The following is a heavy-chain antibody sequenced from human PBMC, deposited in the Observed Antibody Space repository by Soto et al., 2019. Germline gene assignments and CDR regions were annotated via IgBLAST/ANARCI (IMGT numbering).Heavy chain of an antibody. J-gene: IGHJ6*02. CDR2: INYTGST. Sequence: ETLSLTCAVYGASSSGYYCRWTRQPPGKALEWIGEINYTGSTTYNPSLMSRVTISVDTSKIQFSLKLSSVSAADTAVYYCAREFRVESSGFYGPYYYYYYGMDVLGQGTTVTVSS. CDR3: AREFRVESSGFYGPYYYYYYGMDV. V-gene: IGHV4-34*01. D-gene: IGHD3-22*01. CDR1: GASSSGYY.